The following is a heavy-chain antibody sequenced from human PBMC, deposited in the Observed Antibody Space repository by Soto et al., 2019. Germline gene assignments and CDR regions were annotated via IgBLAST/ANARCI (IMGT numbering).Heavy chain of an antibody. Sequence: SETLSLTCAVSGSSMSGSYWSWFLQPPGKGLEWIGSIFHSGNSYYNPSLKRRVILSVATSKNQCSLNLTAAIAADTAVYYCAREVDGMDVGGRGTLVTVS. J-gene: IGHJ6*02. CDR3: AREVDGMDV. CDR2: IFHSGNS. CDR1: GSSMSGSY. V-gene: IGHV4-38-2*02.